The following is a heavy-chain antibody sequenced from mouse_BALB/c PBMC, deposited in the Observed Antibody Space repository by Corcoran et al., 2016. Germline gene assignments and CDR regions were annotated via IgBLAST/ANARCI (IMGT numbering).Heavy chain of an antibody. V-gene: IGHV9-1*02. Sequence: QIQLVQSGPELKKPGETVKISCKASGYTFTNYGMNWVKQAPGKGLKWMGWINTYTGEPTYADDFKGRFAFSLETSASTAYLQINNLKNEDMATYFCARYSSGRFDYWGHGTTLTVSS. CDR2: INTYTGEP. CDR3: ARYSSGRFDY. D-gene: IGHD3-1*01. CDR1: GYTFTNYG. J-gene: IGHJ2*01.